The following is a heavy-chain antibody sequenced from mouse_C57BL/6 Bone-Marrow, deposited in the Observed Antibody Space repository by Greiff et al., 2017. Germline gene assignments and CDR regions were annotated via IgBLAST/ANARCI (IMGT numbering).Heavy chain of an antibody. V-gene: IGHV1-5*01. J-gene: IGHJ3*01. CDR1: GYTFTSYW. D-gene: IGHD2-5*01. CDR3: TRSYYSNYVGFAY. CDR2: IYPGNSDT. Sequence: DVQLVESGTVLARPGASVKMSCKTSGYTFTSYWMHWVKQRPGQGLEWIGAIYPGNSDTSYNQKFKGKAKLTAVTSASTAYMELSSLTNEDSAVYYCTRSYYSNYVGFAYWGQGTLVTVSA.